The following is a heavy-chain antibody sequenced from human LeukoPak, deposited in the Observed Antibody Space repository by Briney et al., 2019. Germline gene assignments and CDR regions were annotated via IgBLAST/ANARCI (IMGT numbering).Heavy chain of an antibody. CDR1: GFTFSSYE. CDR3: ARDGGIIAVAEAFDY. CDR2: ISSSSSTI. V-gene: IGHV3-48*01. J-gene: IGHJ4*02. Sequence: QTGGSLRLSCAASGFTFSSYEMNWVRQAPGKGLEWVSYISSSSSTIYYADSVKGRFTISRDNAKNSLYLQMNSLRAEDTAVYYCARDGGIIAVAEAFDYWGQGTLVTVSS. D-gene: IGHD6-19*01.